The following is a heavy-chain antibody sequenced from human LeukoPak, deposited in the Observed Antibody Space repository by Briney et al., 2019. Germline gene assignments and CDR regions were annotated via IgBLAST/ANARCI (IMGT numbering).Heavy chain of an antibody. D-gene: IGHD6-19*01. J-gene: IGHJ2*01. CDR3: ARDRIAVADNYWYFDL. Sequence: PSETLSLTCTVSGGSISSYYWSWIRQPPGKGLEWIGYIYYSGSTNYNPSLKSRVTISVDTSKNQFSLKLSSVTAADTAVYCCARDRIAVADNYWYFDLWGRGTLVTVSS. V-gene: IGHV4-59*01. CDR2: IYYSGST. CDR1: GGSISSYY.